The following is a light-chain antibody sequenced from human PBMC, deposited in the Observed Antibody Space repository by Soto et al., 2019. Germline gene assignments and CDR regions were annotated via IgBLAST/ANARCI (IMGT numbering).Light chain of an antibody. CDR3: SSYAGSLYV. Sequence: QSALTQPPSAPGSPGQSVTISCTGTSSDVGGYNYVSWYQQHPGKAPKLMIYEVSKRPSGVPDRFSGSKSGNTASLTVSGLQAEDEADYYCSSYAGSLYVFGTGTKLTVL. CDR2: EVS. J-gene: IGLJ1*01. CDR1: SSDVGGYNY. V-gene: IGLV2-8*01.